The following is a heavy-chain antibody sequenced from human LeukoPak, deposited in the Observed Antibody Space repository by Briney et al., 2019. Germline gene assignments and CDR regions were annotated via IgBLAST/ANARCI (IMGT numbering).Heavy chain of an antibody. D-gene: IGHD6-13*01. Sequence: GGSLRLSCAASGFDLSTYAMTWVRQAPAKGLEWVSSIRIGGGGTYYADSVKGRFTLSRDNSENTLHLQMNNLRVGDTAKYFCARCMVLSQGWCNWFDPWGQGTLVTVSS. CDR2: IRIGGGGT. V-gene: IGHV3-23*01. CDR1: GFDLSTYA. CDR3: ARCMVLSQGWCNWFDP. J-gene: IGHJ5*02.